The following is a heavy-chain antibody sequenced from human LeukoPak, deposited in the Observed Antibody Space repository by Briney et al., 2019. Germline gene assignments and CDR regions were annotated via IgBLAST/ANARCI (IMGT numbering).Heavy chain of an antibody. V-gene: IGHV1-18*01. CDR2: ISAYNGNT. Sequence: ASVKVSCKASGYTFTSYGISWVRQAPGQGLEWMGWISAYNGNTNYAQKLQGRVTMTTDTSTSTAYMELRSLRSDDTAVYYCARDRTYCSSTSCYRSVWFDPWGKGTLVTVSS. CDR3: ARDRTYCSSTSCYRSVWFDP. CDR1: GYTFTSYG. D-gene: IGHD2-2*02. J-gene: IGHJ5*02.